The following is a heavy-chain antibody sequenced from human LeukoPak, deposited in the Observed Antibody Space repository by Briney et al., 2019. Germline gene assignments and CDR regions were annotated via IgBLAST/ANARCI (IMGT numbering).Heavy chain of an antibody. D-gene: IGHD5-12*01. CDR2: ISSSSSTI. V-gene: IGHV3-48*02. J-gene: IGHJ4*02. CDR1: GFTFSSYS. CDR3: ARDRYSGYDGDFVR. Sequence: GGSLRLSCAASGFTFSSYSMNWVRQAPGKGLEWVSYISSSSSTIYYADSVKGRFTISRDNAKNSLYLQMNSLRDEDTAVYYCARDRYSGYDGDFVRWGQGTLVTVSS.